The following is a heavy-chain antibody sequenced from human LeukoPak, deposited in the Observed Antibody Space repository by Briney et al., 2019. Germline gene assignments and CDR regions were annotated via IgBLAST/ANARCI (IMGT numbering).Heavy chain of an antibody. D-gene: IGHD3-9*01. J-gene: IGHJ5*02. CDR1: GFTFSSYA. CDR2: ISGSGGST. CDR3: AKDFSYYDILTGYSS. Sequence: PGGSLRLSCAASGFTFSSYAMSWVRQAPGKGLEWVSAISGSGGSTYYADSVKGRFTISRDNSKNTLYLQMNSLRAEDTAVYYCAKDFSYYDILTGYSSWGQGTLVTVSS. V-gene: IGHV3-23*01.